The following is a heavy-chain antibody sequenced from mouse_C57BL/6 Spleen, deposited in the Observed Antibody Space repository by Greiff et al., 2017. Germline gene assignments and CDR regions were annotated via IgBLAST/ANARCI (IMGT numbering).Heavy chain of an antibody. CDR2: INYDGSST. Sequence: EVQRVESEGGLVQPGSSMKLSCTASGFTFSDYYMAWVRQVPEKGLEWVANINYDGSSTYYLDSLKSRFIISRDNAKNILYLQMSSLKSEDTATYYCARDGGYYFDDWGQGTTLTVSS. CDR3: ARDGGYYFDD. J-gene: IGHJ2*01. V-gene: IGHV5-16*01. CDR1: GFTFSDYY. D-gene: IGHD1-1*02.